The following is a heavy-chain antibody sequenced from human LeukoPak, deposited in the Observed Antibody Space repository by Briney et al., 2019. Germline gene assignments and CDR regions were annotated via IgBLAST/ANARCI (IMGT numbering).Heavy chain of an antibody. D-gene: IGHD3-22*01. J-gene: IGHJ4*02. Sequence: TGGSLRLSCAASGFTFSSYWMSWVRQAPGKGLEWVAVISYDGSNRYYADSVKGRFTISRDNSKNTLYLQMNSLRAEDTAVYYCAKVRSVTMIVVKEYYFDYWGLGTLVTVSS. CDR3: AKVRSVTMIVVKEYYFDY. CDR2: ISYDGSNR. V-gene: IGHV3-30*18. CDR1: GFTFSSYW.